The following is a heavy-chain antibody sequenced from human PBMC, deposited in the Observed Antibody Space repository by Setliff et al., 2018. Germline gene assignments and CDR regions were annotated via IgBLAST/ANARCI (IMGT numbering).Heavy chain of an antibody. J-gene: IGHJ4*02. D-gene: IGHD1-26*01. CDR2: ISPSGST. CDR1: GGSMSADYY. Sequence: SETLSLTCTVSGGSMSADYYWSWIRQPAGKGLEWIGHISPSGSTTYNPSVKSRVTISLDTSKNHFSLKLDSVTAADTALYYCARSPSSGAYWNPRPFYSDYWARGTLVTVSS. CDR3: ARSPSSGAYWNPRPFYSDY. V-gene: IGHV4-61*09.